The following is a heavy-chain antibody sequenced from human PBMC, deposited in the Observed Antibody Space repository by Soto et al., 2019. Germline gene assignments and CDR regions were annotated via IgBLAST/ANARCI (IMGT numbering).Heavy chain of an antibody. Sequence: SGPEVKKPGASVKLSCKASGYTFRNYGINWVRQAPGQGLEWMGWISAYNGDTNYAQNFQGRVTLATDTPTSTAYLELRSLKSDDTAMYYCARDGRRFVTNSENFDIWGQGTTVTVSS. J-gene: IGHJ3*02. D-gene: IGHD2-8*01. CDR3: ARDGRRFVTNSENFDI. V-gene: IGHV1-18*01. CDR1: GYTFRNYG. CDR2: ISAYNGDT.